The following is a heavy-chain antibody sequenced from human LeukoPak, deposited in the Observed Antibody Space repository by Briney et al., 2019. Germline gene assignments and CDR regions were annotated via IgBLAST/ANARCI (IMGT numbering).Heavy chain of an antibody. D-gene: IGHD4-17*01. J-gene: IGHJ4*02. CDR2: INPSGGST. CDR1: GYTFTTYY. Sequence: GASVKVSCKVSGYTFTTYYMHWVRQAPGQGLEWMGIINPSGGSTGYAQKFQGRVTMTRDTSTSTVYMELSSLRSEDTAVYYCAAGDLVYDYWGQGTLVTVSS. V-gene: IGHV1-46*01. CDR3: AAGDLVYDY.